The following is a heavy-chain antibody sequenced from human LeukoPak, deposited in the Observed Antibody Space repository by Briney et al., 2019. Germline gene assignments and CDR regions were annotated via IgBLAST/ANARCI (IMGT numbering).Heavy chain of an antibody. CDR1: GFTFSSYG. Sequence: LRLSCAASGFTFSSYGMHWIRQHPGKGLEWIGYIYYSGSTYYNPSLKSRVTISVDTSKNQFSLKLTSVTAADTAVYFCARTTIGGEVGYWGQGTLVTVSS. V-gene: IGHV4-31*02. CDR3: ARTTIGGEVGY. CDR2: IYYSGST. D-gene: IGHD3-16*01. J-gene: IGHJ4*02.